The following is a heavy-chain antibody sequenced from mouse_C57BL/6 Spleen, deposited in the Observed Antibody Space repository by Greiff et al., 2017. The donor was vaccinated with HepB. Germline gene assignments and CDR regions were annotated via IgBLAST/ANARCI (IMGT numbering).Heavy chain of an antibody. CDR1: GYTFTSYW. J-gene: IGHJ3*01. CDR2: INPSSGYT. CDR3: ARPAWDGTDWFAY. V-gene: IGHV1-7*01. Sequence: QVHVKQSGAELAKPGASVKLSCKASGYTFTSYWMHWVKQRPGQGLEWIGYINPSSGYTKYNQKFKDKATLTADKSSSTAYMQLSSLTYEDSAVYYCARPAWDGTDWFAYWGQGTLVTVSA. D-gene: IGHD4-1*01.